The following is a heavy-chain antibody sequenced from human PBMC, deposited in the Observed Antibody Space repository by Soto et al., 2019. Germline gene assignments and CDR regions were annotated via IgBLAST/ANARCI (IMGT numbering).Heavy chain of an antibody. J-gene: IGHJ5*01. D-gene: IGHD1-26*01. CDR1: GFTFSFYD. CDR3: ARGAPPGIVGDLDS. V-gene: IGHV3-13*01. Sequence: EVQLVESGGALVQPGGSLRLSCAASGFTFSFYDMHWVRQVTGKGLEWVSGIGTAGDTYYAGSAKGRFTISRNDAKNSFYLQMNSLTDDDTAVYYCARGAPPGIVGDLDSWGQGILVTVSS. CDR2: IGTAGDT.